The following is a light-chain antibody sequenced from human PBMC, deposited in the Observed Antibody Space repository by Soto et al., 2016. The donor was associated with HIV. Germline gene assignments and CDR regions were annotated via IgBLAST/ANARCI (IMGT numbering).Light chain of an antibody. CDR2: GDN. CDR1: SLRVHY. Sequence: SSELTQDPAVSVALGQTVGITCQGDSLRVHYAIWYQQKPGQAPVLILYGDNNRPSGIPGRFSGSSSGNTASLTITGPQAEDEADYFCSSRDNTGYHVLFGGGTNLTVL. CDR3: SSRDNTGYHVL. J-gene: IGLJ2*01. V-gene: IGLV3-19*01.